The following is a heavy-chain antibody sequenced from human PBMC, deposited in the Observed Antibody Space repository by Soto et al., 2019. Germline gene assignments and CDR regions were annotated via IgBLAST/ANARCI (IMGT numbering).Heavy chain of an antibody. CDR1: GDTFTSYA. CDR3: ASGGYSISPRLYNSSDP. V-gene: IGHV1-3*01. CDR2: INAGNGNT. J-gene: IGHJ5*02. D-gene: IGHD6-6*01. Sequence: GASVKGSCKAAGDTFTSYAMHWVRQAPVQRLEWMGWINAGNGNTKYSQKFRGRVTITRDTSASTAYMELSSLRSEDTAVYYCASGGYSISPRLYNSSDPRGKAPLVTVS.